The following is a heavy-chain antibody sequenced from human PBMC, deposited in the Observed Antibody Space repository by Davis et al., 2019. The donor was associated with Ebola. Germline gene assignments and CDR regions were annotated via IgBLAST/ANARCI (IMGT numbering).Heavy chain of an antibody. V-gene: IGHV1-69*04. D-gene: IGHD6-19*01. J-gene: IGHJ5*02. CDR1: GYTFTSYG. Sequence: SVKVSCKASGYTFTSYGISWVRQAPGQGLEWMGRIIPILGIANYAQKFQGRVTITADKSTSTAYMELSSLRSEDTAVYYCARDGQQWLVKGWFDPWGQGTLVTVSS. CDR2: IIPILGIA. CDR3: ARDGQQWLVKGWFDP.